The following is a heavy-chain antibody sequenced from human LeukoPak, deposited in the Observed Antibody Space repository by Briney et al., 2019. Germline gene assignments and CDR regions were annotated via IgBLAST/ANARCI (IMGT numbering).Heavy chain of an antibody. CDR1: GFTVSSNY. J-gene: IGHJ4*02. Sequence: PGGSLRLSCAASGFTVSSNYMSWVRQAPGKGLERVSVIYTSGSTYYADSVKGRFTISRDNSQNTLDLQMNSLRTEDTAVYYCTKGLWAGVSAARDWGQGALVTVSS. D-gene: IGHD2-8*01. CDR3: TKGLWAGVSAARD. V-gene: IGHV3-66*01. CDR2: IYTSGST.